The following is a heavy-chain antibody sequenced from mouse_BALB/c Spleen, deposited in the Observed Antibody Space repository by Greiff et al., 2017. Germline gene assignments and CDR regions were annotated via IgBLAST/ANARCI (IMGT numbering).Heavy chain of an antibody. CDR1: GYTFTDYA. D-gene: IGHD1-1*01. Sequence: VQLVESGPELVRPGVSVKISCKGSGYTFTDYAMHWVKQSHAKSLEWIGVISTYYGNTNYNQKFKGKATMTVDKSSSTAYMELARLTSEDSAIYYCARGYGSTNYFDYWGQGTTLTVSS. J-gene: IGHJ2*01. V-gene: IGHV1-67*01. CDR3: ARGYGSTNYFDY. CDR2: ISTYYGNT.